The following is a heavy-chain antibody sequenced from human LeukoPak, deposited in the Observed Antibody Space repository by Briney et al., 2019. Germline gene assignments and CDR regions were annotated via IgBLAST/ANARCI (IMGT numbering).Heavy chain of an antibody. V-gene: IGHV4-31*03. CDR2: IYYSGST. D-gene: IGHD3-10*01. Sequence: SQTLSLTYTVSGGSISSGGYYWSWIRQHPGKGLEWIGYIYYSGSTYYNPSLKSRVTISVDTSKNQFSLKLSSVTAADTAVYYRARDLGFGENNWFDPWGQGTLVTVSS. J-gene: IGHJ5*02. CDR1: GGSISSGGYY. CDR3: ARDLGFGENNWFDP.